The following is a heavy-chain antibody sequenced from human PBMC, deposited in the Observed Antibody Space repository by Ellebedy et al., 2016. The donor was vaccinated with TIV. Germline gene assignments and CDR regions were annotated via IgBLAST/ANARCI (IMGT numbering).Heavy chain of an antibody. CDR2: VSWDGGST. Sequence: GGSLRLSCAASGFTFDDYATHWVRQAPGKGLEWVSLVSWDGGSTHYADSVKSRFTISRDNSKNSLSLQMNSLRAEDTALYYCAKSASIIENFYYMDVWGKGTTVTVSS. CDR1: GFTFDDYA. D-gene: IGHD2/OR15-2a*01. V-gene: IGHV3-43D*03. CDR3: AKSASIIENFYYMDV. J-gene: IGHJ6*03.